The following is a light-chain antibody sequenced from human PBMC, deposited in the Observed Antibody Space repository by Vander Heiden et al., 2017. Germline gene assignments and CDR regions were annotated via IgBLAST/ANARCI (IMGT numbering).Light chain of an antibody. CDR1: QSVSSS. CDR3: QQYNNWPPVYT. J-gene: IGKJ2*01. Sequence: EIVMTQSPATLSVSPGERATLSCRASQSVSSSLAWNQQKPGQAPRLLIYGASTRATDIPARFSGSGSGTEFTLTISSLQSEDFAVYYCQQYNNWPPVYTFGQGTKLEIK. V-gene: IGKV3-15*01. CDR2: GAS.